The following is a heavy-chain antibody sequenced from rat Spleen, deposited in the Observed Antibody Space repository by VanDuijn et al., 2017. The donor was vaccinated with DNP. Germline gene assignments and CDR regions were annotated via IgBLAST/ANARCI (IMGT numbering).Heavy chain of an antibody. D-gene: IGHD1-11*01. Sequence: EVQLVESGGGLVQPGGSLKLSCVASGFTFNNYWMTWIRQAPGKGLEWVASITNAGGSTYYPDSVKGRLTISRDSAKSTLYLQMNSLRSEDTATYYITSVRTNDGGYTAAYHFNNWGKGVMVTVSS. J-gene: IGHJ2*01. V-gene: IGHV5-31*01. CDR1: GFTFNNYW. CDR2: ITNAGGST. CDR3: TSVRTNDGGYTAAYHFNN.